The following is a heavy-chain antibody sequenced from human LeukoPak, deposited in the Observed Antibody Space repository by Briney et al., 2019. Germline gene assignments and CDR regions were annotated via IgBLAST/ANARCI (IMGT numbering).Heavy chain of an antibody. CDR1: GGTFSSYA. CDR2: IIPIFGTA. J-gene: IGHJ5*02. CDR3: AREADSYYYGSGRNWFYP. D-gene: IGHD3-10*01. Sequence: ASVKVSCKASGGTFSSYAISWVRQAPGQGLEWMGRIIPIFGTANYAQKFQGRVTITTDESTSTAYMELSSLRSEDTAVYYCAREADSYYYGSGRNWFYPWGQGTLVTVSS. V-gene: IGHV1-69*05.